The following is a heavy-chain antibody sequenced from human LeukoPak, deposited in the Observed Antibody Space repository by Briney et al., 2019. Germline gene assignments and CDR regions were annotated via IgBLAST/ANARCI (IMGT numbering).Heavy chain of an antibody. D-gene: IGHD1-20*01. CDR3: AKGAYNYSWRLTYFDY. CDR1: GFTFSSCA. CDR2: ISGSGAST. J-gene: IGHJ4*02. V-gene: IGHV3-23*01. Sequence: GGSLRLSCAASGFTFSSCAMSWVRQAPGKGLEWVSAISGSGASTYYADSVKGRFTISRDNSKNTLFLQMDSLRAEDTAVYFCAKGAYNYSWRLTYFDYWGQGTLVTVSS.